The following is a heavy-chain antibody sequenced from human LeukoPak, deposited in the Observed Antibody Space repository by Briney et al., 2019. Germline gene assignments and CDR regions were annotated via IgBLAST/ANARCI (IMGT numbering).Heavy chain of an antibody. V-gene: IGHV3-21*01. Sequence: RGSLRLSCAASGFTFSNYSMNWVRQAPGKGLEWVSSISSSSSHIYYADSVKGRFTISRDNAKNSLYLQMNRLRAEDTAVYYCARAQVLRYFDWLSDAFDIWGQGTMVTVSS. J-gene: IGHJ3*02. CDR2: ISSSSSHI. CDR3: ARAQVLRYFDWLSDAFDI. D-gene: IGHD3-9*01. CDR1: GFTFSNYS.